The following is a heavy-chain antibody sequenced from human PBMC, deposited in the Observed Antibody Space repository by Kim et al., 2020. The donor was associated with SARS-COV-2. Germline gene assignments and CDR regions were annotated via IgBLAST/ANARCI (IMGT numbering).Heavy chain of an antibody. CDR2: IKEDGSEQ. CDR1: GFTFSRYW. V-gene: IGHV3-7*01. J-gene: IGHJ5*02. Sequence: GGSLRLSCAASGFTFSRYWMNWLRQAPGKGLQWLANIKEDGSEQYYVDSVKGRFTISRDNGRNSLYLQMNSLRAEDTAVYYCARVQNNWFDPWGQGTLVMVSS. CDR3: ARVQNNWFDP.